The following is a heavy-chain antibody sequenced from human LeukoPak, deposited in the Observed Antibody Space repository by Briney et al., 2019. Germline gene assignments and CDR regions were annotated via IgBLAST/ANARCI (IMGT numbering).Heavy chain of an antibody. CDR2: ISSSSSYI. Sequence: GGSLRLSCAASGFAFSNYFMSWVRQAPGKGLEWVSSISSSSSYIYYADSVKGRFTISRDNAKNSLYLQMNSLRAEDTAVYYCARDREEGFDYWGQGTLVTVSS. V-gene: IGHV3-21*01. CDR1: GFAFSNYF. J-gene: IGHJ4*02. CDR3: ARDREEGFDY.